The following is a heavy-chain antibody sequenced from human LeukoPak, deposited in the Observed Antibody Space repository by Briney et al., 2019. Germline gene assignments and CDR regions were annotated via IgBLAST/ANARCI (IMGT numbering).Heavy chain of an antibody. CDR3: ARPRRQWLVLDAFDI. CDR2: IKQDGSEK. J-gene: IGHJ3*02. V-gene: IGHV3-7*01. D-gene: IGHD6-19*01. CDR1: GFTFSSYW. Sequence: PGWSLRLSCAASGFTFSSYWMNWVRQAPGKGLEWVANIKQDGSEKFYVDSVRGRFTISRDNTKNSLYLQMNSLRAEDTALYYCARPRRQWLVLDAFDIWGQGTMVTVSS.